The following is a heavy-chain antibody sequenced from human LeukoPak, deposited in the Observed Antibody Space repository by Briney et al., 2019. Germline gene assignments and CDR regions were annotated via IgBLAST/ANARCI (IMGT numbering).Heavy chain of an antibody. CDR1: GYSISSGYY. Sequence: SETLSLTCTVSGYSISSGYYWGWIRQPPGKGLEWIGSIYHSGSTYYNPSLKSRVTISVDTSKNQFSLKLSSVTAADTAVYYCARRIIAAAGHWFDPWGQGTLVTVSS. CDR2: IYHSGST. J-gene: IGHJ5*02. V-gene: IGHV4-38-2*02. CDR3: ARRIIAAAGHWFDP. D-gene: IGHD6-13*01.